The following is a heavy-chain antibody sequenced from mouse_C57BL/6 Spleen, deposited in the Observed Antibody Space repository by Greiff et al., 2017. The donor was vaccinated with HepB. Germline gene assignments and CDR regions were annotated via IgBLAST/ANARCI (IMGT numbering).Heavy chain of an antibody. J-gene: IGHJ3*01. CDR3: ASVGSTGYDYDGAWFAY. V-gene: IGHV1-19*01. D-gene: IGHD2-4*01. CDR2: INPYNGGT. Sequence: EVQLQQSGPVLVKPGASVKMSCKASGYTFTDYYMNWVKQSHGKSLEWIGVINPYNGGTSYNQKFKGKATLTVDKSSSTAYMELNSLTSEDSAVYYGASVGSTGYDYDGAWFAYWGQGTLVTVSA. CDR1: GYTFTDYY.